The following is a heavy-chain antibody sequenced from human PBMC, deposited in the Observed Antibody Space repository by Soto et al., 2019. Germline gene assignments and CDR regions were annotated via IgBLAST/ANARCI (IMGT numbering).Heavy chain of an antibody. CDR3: ARHVISTRRWYWYYFDY. J-gene: IGHJ4*02. D-gene: IGHD2-8*02. V-gene: IGHV4-59*08. Sequence: QVQLQESGPGLVKPSETLSLTCTVSGGSISSYYWSWIRQPPGKGLEWIGYIYYSGSTNHNPSLNTRVTLPVDTSKNPFPLKLSSVTAADTAVYYCARHVISTRRWYWYYFDYSGQGTLVTVSS. CDR1: GGSISSYY. CDR2: IYYSGST.